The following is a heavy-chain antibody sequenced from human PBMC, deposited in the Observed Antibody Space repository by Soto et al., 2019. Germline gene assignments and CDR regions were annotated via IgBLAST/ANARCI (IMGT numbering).Heavy chain of an antibody. D-gene: IGHD1-1*01. CDR1: GFTFSSNW. Sequence: EVQLVESGGGLVQPGGSLRLSCVVSGFTFSSNWMSWVRQAPGKGLEWVSALYDVDGSFYADSVTGRFTTSSDSSKTTVYLQMNDLRPDDTAVYYCATWHEREHAFDVWGQGTTVTISS. V-gene: IGHV3-66*01. CDR3: ATWHEREHAFDV. CDR2: LYDVDGS. J-gene: IGHJ3*01.